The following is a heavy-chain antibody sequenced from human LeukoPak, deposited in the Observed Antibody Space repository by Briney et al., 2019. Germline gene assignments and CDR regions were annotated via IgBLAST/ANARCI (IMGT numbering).Heavy chain of an antibody. D-gene: IGHD1-26*01. J-gene: IGHJ4*02. CDR3: ARFNEWELPFDY. CDR2: INPSGGST. Sequence: ASVKVSYKASGYTFTIYYMHWVRQAPGQGLEWMGIINPSGGSTSYAQKFQGRVTMTRDTSTSTVYMELSSLRSEDTAVYYCARFNEWELPFDYWGQGTLVTVSS. V-gene: IGHV1-46*01. CDR1: GYTFTIYY.